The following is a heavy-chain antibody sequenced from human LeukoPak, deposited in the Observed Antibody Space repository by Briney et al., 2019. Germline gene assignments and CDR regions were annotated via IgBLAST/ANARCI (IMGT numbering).Heavy chain of an antibody. CDR2: ITSSGSTT. CDR3: ARTEADVSLWFGEYKYYYYGMDV. V-gene: IGHV3-48*03. J-gene: IGHJ6*02. CDR1: GFTFSSFE. Sequence: PGGSLRLSCAASGFTFSSFEMNWVRQAPGKGLEWVSYITSSGSTTYYADSVKGRFTISRDNAKKSLHLQMNSLRAEDTAVYYCARTEADVSLWFGEYKYYYYGMDVWGQGATVTVSS. D-gene: IGHD3-10*01.